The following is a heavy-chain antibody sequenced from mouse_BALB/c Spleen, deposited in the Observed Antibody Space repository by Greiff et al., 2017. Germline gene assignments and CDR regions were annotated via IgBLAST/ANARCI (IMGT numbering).Heavy chain of an antibody. V-gene: IGHV5-6-5*01. D-gene: IGHD2-3*01. CDR2: ISSGGST. CDR1: GFTFSSYA. CDR3: ARGRIYDGYYGFAY. J-gene: IGHJ3*01. Sequence: EVMLVESGGGLVKPGGSLKLSCAASGFTFSSYAMSWVRQTPEKRLEWVASISSGGSTYYPDSVKGRFTISRDNARNILYLQMSSLRSEDTAMYYYARGRIYDGYYGFAYWGQGTLVTVSA.